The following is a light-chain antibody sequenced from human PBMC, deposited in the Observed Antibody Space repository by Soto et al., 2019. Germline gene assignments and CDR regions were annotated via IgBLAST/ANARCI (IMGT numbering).Light chain of an antibody. CDR2: GAS. CDR3: QHYGTSRVT. V-gene: IGKV3-20*01. CDR1: QSVSSSY. J-gene: IGKJ3*01. Sequence: EIVLTQSPGTLSLSPGERATLSCRASQSVSSSYLAWYQQKPGQAPRLLIYGASSRATGIPDRFSGSGSGPDFTLTISRLEPEDFAVYYCQHYGTSRVTFGPGTKVDIK.